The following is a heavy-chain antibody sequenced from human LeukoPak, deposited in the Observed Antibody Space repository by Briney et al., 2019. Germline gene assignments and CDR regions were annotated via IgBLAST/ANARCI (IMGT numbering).Heavy chain of an antibody. J-gene: IGHJ6*03. Sequence: GASVKVSCKASGYTFTNYGISWVRQAPGQGLEWMGGIIPIFGTANYAQKFQGRVTITADESTSTAYMELSSLRSEDTAVYYCARGGRKGYGDYAYYYYYYYMDVWGKGTTVTISS. CDR2: IIPIFGTA. CDR1: GYTFTNYG. CDR3: ARGGRKGYGDYAYYYYYYYMDV. D-gene: IGHD4-17*01. V-gene: IGHV1-69*13.